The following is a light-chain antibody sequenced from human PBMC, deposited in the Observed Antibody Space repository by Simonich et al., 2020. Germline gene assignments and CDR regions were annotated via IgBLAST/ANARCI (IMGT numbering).Light chain of an antibody. CDR2: DVR. CDR3: CSYAGSSTFNWV. Sequence: QSALTQPRSVSGSPGQSVTISCTGTSSVVGGYNYVSWYQQHPGKAPKLMIYDVRTRHSGGSNRCSGSKSGNTASLTISGRQADDEADYYCCSYAGSSTFNWVFGGGTKLTVL. V-gene: IGLV2-11*01. J-gene: IGLJ3*02. CDR1: SSVVGGYNY.